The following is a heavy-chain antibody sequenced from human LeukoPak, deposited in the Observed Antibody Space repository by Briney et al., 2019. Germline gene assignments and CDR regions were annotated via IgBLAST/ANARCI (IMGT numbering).Heavy chain of an antibody. CDR3: ARGIFSSGYYNFDY. J-gene: IGHJ4*02. CDR1: GFTVSSNY. V-gene: IGHV3-53*04. D-gene: IGHD3-22*01. Sequence: GGSLRLSCAASGFTVSSNYMSWVRQAPGKGLEWVSVIYSGGSTYYADSVKGRFTISRHNSKNTLYLQMKSLRAEDTAVYYCARGIFSSGYYNFDYWGQGTLVTVSS. CDR2: IYSGGST.